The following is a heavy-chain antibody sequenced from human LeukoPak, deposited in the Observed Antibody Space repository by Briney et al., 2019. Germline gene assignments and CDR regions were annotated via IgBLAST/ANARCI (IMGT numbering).Heavy chain of an antibody. CDR1: GFTFDDYA. J-gene: IGHJ6*02. CDR3: AKDISTNYYDPVYGMDV. Sequence: GGPLRLSCAASGFTFDDYAMHWVRQAPGKGLEWVSLISGDGGSTYYPDSVKGRFTISRDNSKNYLYLQMNSLRTEDTALYYCAKDISTNYYDPVYGMDVWGQGTTVTVSS. D-gene: IGHD3-22*01. V-gene: IGHV3-43*02. CDR2: ISGDGGST.